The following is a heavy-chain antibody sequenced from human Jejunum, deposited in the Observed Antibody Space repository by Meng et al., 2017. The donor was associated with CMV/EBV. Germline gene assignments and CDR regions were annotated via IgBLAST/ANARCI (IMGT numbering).Heavy chain of an antibody. J-gene: IGHJ4*02. CDR1: GFSFSGYW. CDR2: ISPDGTSK. Sequence: SCAASGFSFSGYWLHWVRKAPGKGLVWVSRISPDGTSKYYADSVKGRLTLSRDNARNTLYLQVNTLSAEDAAVYYCVRGGDGYGNFDYWGQGTLVTVSS. CDR3: VRGGDGYGNFDY. V-gene: IGHV3-74*01. D-gene: IGHD5-24*01.